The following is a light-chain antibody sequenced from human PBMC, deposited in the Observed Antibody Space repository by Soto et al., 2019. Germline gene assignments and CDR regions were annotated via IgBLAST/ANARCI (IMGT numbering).Light chain of an antibody. J-gene: IGLJ2*01. CDR1: SSNIGNNY. CDR3: ATWDGSLPAEV. CDR2: DNN. Sequence: QAVVTQPPSVSAAPGQTVIISCSGSSSNIGNNYVSWYQQLPGTAPKLLIYDNNKRPSGIPDRFSGSKSGTSGTLDITGLQTGDEADYYCATWDGSLPAEVFGGGTKLTVL. V-gene: IGLV1-51*01.